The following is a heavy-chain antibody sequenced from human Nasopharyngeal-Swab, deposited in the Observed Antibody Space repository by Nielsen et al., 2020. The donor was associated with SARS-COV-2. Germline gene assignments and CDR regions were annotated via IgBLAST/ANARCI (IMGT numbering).Heavy chain of an antibody. J-gene: IGHJ3*02. CDR2: TDYSGST. Sequence: LRLSCTVSGGSISSGGYYWSWIRQHPGKGLEGIGYTDYSGSTYYNPSLKSRVTISVDTSKHQFSLKLSSVTAADTAVYYCARARSSITIFVVVNPVDTFDIWGQGTMVTVSS. CDR3: ARARSSITIFVVVNPVDTFDI. V-gene: IGHV4-31*03. D-gene: IGHD3-3*01. CDR1: GGSISSGGYY.